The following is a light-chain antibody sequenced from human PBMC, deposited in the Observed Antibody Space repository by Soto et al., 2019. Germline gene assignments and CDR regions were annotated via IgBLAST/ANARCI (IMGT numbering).Light chain of an antibody. Sequence: DIQMTQSPSTLSASVGDRVTITCRASQTINNLLAWYQQKPGKAPKLLIYKASSLESGVPSRFSGNGSGTEFTLTISSLQHDDFATYYCKQYYIYPPFGGGTKVEIK. CDR1: QTINNL. CDR3: KQYYIYPP. J-gene: IGKJ4*02. CDR2: KAS. V-gene: IGKV1-5*03.